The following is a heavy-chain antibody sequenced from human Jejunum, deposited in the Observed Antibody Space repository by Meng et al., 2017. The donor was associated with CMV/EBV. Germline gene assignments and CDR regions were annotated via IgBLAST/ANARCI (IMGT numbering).Heavy chain of an antibody. Sequence: QVQLVQAGAEVKKHGASGKVSCKASGYTFTGYYMHWVRQAPGQGLEWMGRINPNSGGTNYAQKFQGRVTMTRDTSISTAYMELSRLRSDDTAVYYCAHQAVAGTRGWFDPWGQGTLVTVSS. CDR3: AHQAVAGTRGWFDP. J-gene: IGHJ5*02. V-gene: IGHV1-2*06. CDR2: INPNSGGT. CDR1: GYTFTGYY. D-gene: IGHD6-19*01.